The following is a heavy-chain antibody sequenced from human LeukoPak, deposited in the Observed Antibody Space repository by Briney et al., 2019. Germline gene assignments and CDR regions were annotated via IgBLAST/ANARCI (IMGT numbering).Heavy chain of an antibody. Sequence: PGGSLRLSCAASGFTFSSYGMHWVRQAPGKGLEWVAVISYDGSNKYYADSVKGRFTISRDNSKNTPYLQMNSLRAEDTAVYYCAKDSDCGGDCYHFDYWGQGTLATVSS. D-gene: IGHD2-21*02. CDR2: ISYDGSNK. CDR3: AKDSDCGGDCYHFDY. J-gene: IGHJ4*02. V-gene: IGHV3-30*18. CDR1: GFTFSSYG.